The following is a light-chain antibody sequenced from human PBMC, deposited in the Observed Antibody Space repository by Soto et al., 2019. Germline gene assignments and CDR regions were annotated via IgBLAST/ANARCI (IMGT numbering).Light chain of an antibody. CDR3: QQYGNSPHT. CDR2: GAS. V-gene: IGKV3-20*01. J-gene: IGKJ1*01. Sequence: EIVFTQSPGTLSLSPGERATLSCKASQGVSSNFLAWYQRKPGQTPRLLIYGASYRATDIPHRFSGSGSGTDFTLTTTRLEPEEAAVYYCQQYGNSPHTVGQGAK. CDR1: QGVSSNF.